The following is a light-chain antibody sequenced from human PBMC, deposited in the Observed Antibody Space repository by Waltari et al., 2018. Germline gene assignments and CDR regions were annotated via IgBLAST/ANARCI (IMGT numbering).Light chain of an antibody. J-gene: IGKJ4*01. CDR2: KAS. V-gene: IGKV1-5*03. CDR1: QSISSW. Sequence: DIQMTQSPSTLSASVGESVTITCRASQSISSWMAWYQQKPGKAPKLLIYKASTLEGGVPSRFSGIGSGTDFTLTISSLQPDDSAAYYCQQYYTYPLTFGGGTKVEIK. CDR3: QQYYTYPLT.